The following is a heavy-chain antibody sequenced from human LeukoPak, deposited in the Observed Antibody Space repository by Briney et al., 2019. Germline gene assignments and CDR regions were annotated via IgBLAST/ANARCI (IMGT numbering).Heavy chain of an antibody. CDR2: IIPIFRTP. V-gene: IGHV1-69*13. Sequence: ASEKVSCKASVGPFSNYAISWVRHGPGQALGRMVGIIPIFRTPTYAPNIQGRITIAAIDFATTTYKVLNSLSSENTAVYYCTLRAYSSNWYIEMHYWGQGAQVIVSS. J-gene: IGHJ4*02. CDR1: VGPFSNYA. CDR3: TLRAYSSNWYIEMHY. D-gene: IGHD6-13*01.